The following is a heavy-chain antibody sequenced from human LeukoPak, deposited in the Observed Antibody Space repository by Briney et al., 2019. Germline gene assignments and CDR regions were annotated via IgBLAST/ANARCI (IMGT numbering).Heavy chain of an antibody. CDR1: GFTVSSNY. Sequence: GGSLRLSGAASGFTVSSNYMTWVRQAPGKGLEWVSFIYTGGSTYYADSVKGRFTISRDNSKNTLYLQMSSLRVEDTAVYYCASLTPYKRNDWGSNIWGQGTVVTVSS. CDR3: ASLTPYKRNDWGSNI. J-gene: IGHJ3*02. V-gene: IGHV3-53*01. CDR2: IYTGGST. D-gene: IGHD1-1*01.